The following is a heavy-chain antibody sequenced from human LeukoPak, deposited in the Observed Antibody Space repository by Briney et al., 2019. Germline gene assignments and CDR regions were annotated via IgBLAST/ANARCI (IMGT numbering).Heavy chain of an antibody. J-gene: IGHJ3*02. V-gene: IGHV3-30*18. CDR2: ISYDGNNR. D-gene: IGHD3-16*01. CDR3: AKVKGEVIGAFDI. CDR1: GFTVSNNY. Sequence: GGSLRLSCAGSGFTVSNNYMSWVRQAPGKGLEWVAVISYDGNNRYYADSVKGRFTISRYNSKNTLYLQMNSLRAEDTAVYYCAKVKGEVIGAFDIWGQGTMVTVSS.